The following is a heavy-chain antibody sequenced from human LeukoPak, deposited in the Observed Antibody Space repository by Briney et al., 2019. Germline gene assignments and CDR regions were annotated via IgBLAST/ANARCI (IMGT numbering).Heavy chain of an antibody. J-gene: IGHJ4*02. CDR2: MNPNSGNT. CDR1: GYTFTSYD. CDR3: ARLGASGSYYEFGY. V-gene: IGHV1-8*01. D-gene: IGHD3-10*01. Sequence: ASVKVSCKASGYTFTSYDINWVRQATGQGLEWMGWMNPNSGNTGYAQKFQGRVTMTRNTSISTAYMELSSLRCEDTAVYYCARLGASGSYYEFGYWGQGTLVTVSS.